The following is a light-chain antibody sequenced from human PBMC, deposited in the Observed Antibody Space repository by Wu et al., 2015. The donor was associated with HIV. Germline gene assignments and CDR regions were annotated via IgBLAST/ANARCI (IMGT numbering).Light chain of an antibody. V-gene: IGKV3-20*01. CDR2: GAS. CDR1: QSVSSNY. Sequence: EIVLTQSPSTLSLSPGERATLSCRASQSVSSNYLAWYQQKPGQAPRLLIYGASNWATGIPDRFSGSGSGTDFTLTISRLEPEDFAVYFCQQYGSSPWTFGQGTKVEI. CDR3: QQYGSSPWT. J-gene: IGKJ1*01.